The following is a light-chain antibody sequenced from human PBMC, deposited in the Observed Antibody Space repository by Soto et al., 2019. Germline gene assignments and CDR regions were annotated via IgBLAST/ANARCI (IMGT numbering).Light chain of an antibody. CDR3: QQFDRSLPSWT. V-gene: IGKV3-20*01. Sequence: ETVLTQSPGTLSLSPGERATLSCRASQNVSSNYLAWYQHIPGQAPRLLIYGASTRATGIPDRFSGSGSGTDFTLTISRLEPEDFAVYYCQQFDRSLPSWTFGQGTKVE. J-gene: IGKJ1*01. CDR1: QNVSSNY. CDR2: GAS.